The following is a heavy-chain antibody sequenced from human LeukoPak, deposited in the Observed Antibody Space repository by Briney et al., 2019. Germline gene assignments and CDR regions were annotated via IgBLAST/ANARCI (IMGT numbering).Heavy chain of an antibody. V-gene: IGHV3-21*01. CDR3: ARANYGYFDY. CDR2: ISGSGGNV. D-gene: IGHD3-10*01. CDR1: GFTFSSYG. J-gene: IGHJ4*02. Sequence: PGGSLRLSCAASGFTFSSYGMSWVRQAPGKGLEWVSSISGSGGNVYYAGSVRGRFTISRDNAKNSLYLQMNSLRAEDTAVYYCARANYGYFDYWGQGTLVTVSS.